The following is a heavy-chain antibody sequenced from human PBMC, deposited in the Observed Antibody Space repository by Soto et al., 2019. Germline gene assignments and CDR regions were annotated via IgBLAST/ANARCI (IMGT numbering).Heavy chain of an antibody. CDR2: IDLSESYT. CDR1: GFSFASQG. J-gene: IGHJ4*02. Sequence: RGESLKISCKVSGFSFASQGISWVRQVPGKGQEWMGRIDLSESYTTYNPSFQGHVTFSADKSITTAYLQWRSLEASDTATYYCATQGLTTYYFGYWGQGTLVTVSS. CDR3: ATQGLTTYYFGY. V-gene: IGHV5-10-1*01.